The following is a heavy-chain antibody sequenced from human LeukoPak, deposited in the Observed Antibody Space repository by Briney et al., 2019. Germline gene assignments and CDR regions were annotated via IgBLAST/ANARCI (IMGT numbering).Heavy chain of an antibody. CDR3: TRHVGGSGWYLTGWFDP. D-gene: IGHD6-19*01. CDR1: GFTFGDYA. CDR2: IRVKAYGGTT. Sequence: GGSLRLSCTPSGFTFGDYAMGWFRQAPGKGLEWVGFIRVKAYGGTTEYAAFVKGKFTISKDDSKSIAYLQMNSLKTEDTALYYCTRHVGGSGWYLTGWFDPWGQGTLVTVSS. J-gene: IGHJ5*02. V-gene: IGHV3-49*03.